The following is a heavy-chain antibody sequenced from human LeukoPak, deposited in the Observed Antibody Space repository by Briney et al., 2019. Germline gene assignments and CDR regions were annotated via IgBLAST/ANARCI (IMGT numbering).Heavy chain of an antibody. Sequence: HSETLSLTCTVSGGSISSGGYYWSWIRQPAGKGLEWIGRIYTSGSTNYNPSLKSRVTISVDTSKNQFSLKLSSVTAADTAVYYCARDIYYYGSGSFATWGQGTLVTVSS. CDR1: GGSISSGGYY. J-gene: IGHJ4*02. CDR3: ARDIYYYGSGSFAT. CDR2: IYTSGST. V-gene: IGHV4-61*02. D-gene: IGHD3-10*01.